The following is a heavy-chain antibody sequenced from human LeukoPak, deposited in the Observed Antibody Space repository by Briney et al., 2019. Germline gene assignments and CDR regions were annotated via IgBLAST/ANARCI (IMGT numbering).Heavy chain of an antibody. CDR3: AKLSSWHHFDY. CDR1: GGSISSSSYY. J-gene: IGHJ4*02. D-gene: IGHD6-13*01. CDR2: ISGTGGST. V-gene: IGHV3-23*01. Sequence: ETLSLTCTVSGGSISSSSYYWGWIRQPPGKGLEWVSAISGTGGSTYYADSVKGRFTISRDNSKNTLYLQMNCLRAEDTAVYYCAKLSSWHHFDYWGQGTLVTVSS.